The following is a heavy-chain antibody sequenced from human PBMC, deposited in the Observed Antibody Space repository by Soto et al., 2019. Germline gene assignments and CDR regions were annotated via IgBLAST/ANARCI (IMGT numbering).Heavy chain of an antibody. Sequence: SETLSVTCTVSGGSISSGDYYWSWIRQPPGKGLEWIGYIYYSGSTYYNPSLKSRVTISVDTSKNQFSLKLSSVTAADTAVYYCARASSSHYYYYGMDVWGQGTTVTVSS. CDR1: GGSISSGDYY. V-gene: IGHV4-30-4*01. J-gene: IGHJ6*02. CDR3: ARASSSHYYYYGMDV. D-gene: IGHD6-6*01. CDR2: IYYSGST.